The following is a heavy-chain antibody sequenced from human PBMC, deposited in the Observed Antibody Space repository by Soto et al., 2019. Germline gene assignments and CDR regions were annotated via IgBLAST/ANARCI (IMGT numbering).Heavy chain of an antibody. Sequence: PGWSLRLSCAASGFTFSSYAMSWVRQAPGKGLEWVSAISGSGGSTYYADSVKGRFTISRDNSKNKLYLQMNSLRAEDTAVYYCAKEYCSTTSCSGWGEGTMVTVSS. CDR1: GFTFSSYA. V-gene: IGHV3-23*01. CDR3: AKEYCSTTSCSG. D-gene: IGHD2-2*01. J-gene: IGHJ3*01. CDR2: ISGSGGST.